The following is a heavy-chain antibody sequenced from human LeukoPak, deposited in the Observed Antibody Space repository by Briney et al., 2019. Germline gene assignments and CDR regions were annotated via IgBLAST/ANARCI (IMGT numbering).Heavy chain of an antibody. CDR1: GGSFSGYY. CDR3: ATRSTMVRGVPFDY. CDR2: INHSGST. D-gene: IGHD3-10*01. V-gene: IGHV4-34*01. Sequence: SETWSLTCAVYGGSFSGYYWSCIRQPPGKGLEWIGEINHSGSTNYNPSLKSRVTISVDTSKNQFSLKLSSVTAADTAVYYCATRSTMVRGVPFDYWGQGTLVTVSS. J-gene: IGHJ4*02.